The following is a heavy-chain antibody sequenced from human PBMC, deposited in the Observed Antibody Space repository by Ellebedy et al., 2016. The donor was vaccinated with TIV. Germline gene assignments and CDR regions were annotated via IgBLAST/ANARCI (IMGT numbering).Heavy chain of an antibody. V-gene: IGHV3-23*01. CDR2: ISNTGSRK. D-gene: IGHD6-19*01. Sequence: GESLKISCAASGFTFNNYAMSWVRQAPGKGLEWVSTISNTGSRKYYANSVEGRFIISRDNSKRTLYLQMNSLRAEDTAVYYCAKGRGGGSDSSAPRYYFDSWGLGTLVTVSS. J-gene: IGHJ4*02. CDR3: AKGRGGGSDSSAPRYYFDS. CDR1: GFTFNNYA.